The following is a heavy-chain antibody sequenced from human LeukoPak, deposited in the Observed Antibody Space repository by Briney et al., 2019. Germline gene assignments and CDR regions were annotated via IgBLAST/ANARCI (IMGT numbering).Heavy chain of an antibody. V-gene: IGHV5-10-1*01. CDR2: IDPSDSYV. CDR3: ARQFSSSWYPPSFDF. CDR1: GYDFSTYW. D-gene: IGHD6-13*01. J-gene: IGHJ4*02. Sequence: GESLKISCKGVGYDFSTYWISWVRQKPGKGLEWMGRIDPSDSYVRYNPSFQGNVSLSADKAISTAYLEWRSLEASDTAIYFCARQFSSSWYPPSFDFWGQGTLVTVSS.